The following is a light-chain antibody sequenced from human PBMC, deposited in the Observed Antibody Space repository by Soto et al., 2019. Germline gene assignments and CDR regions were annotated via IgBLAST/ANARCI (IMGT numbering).Light chain of an antibody. V-gene: IGKV3-15*01. Sequence: EIVMTQSPATLSVSLGEGATLSCRASQGIGDTLSWYQHKPGQTPRLLIYDTSTRATGVPTRFSGSRSGAEFTLTINSLQSEDFAVYYCQPYNNWPLTFGGGTKVDIK. CDR1: QGIGDT. J-gene: IGKJ4*01. CDR3: QPYNNWPLT. CDR2: DTS.